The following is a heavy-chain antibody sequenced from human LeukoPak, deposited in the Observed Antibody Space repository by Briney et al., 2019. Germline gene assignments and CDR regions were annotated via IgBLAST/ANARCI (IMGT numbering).Heavy chain of an antibody. Sequence: ASVKVSCKASGYTFTGYYMHWVRQTPGQGVEWMGWINPDRGGTNNAKKFQGGVTMTRDTSISTAYMELSRLRSDDTAVYYCARTFYDTPASDAFDFWGQGTMVIVSS. D-gene: IGHD2/OR15-2a*01. CDR1: GYTFTGYY. CDR2: INPDRGGT. CDR3: ARTFYDTPASDAFDF. J-gene: IGHJ3*01. V-gene: IGHV1-2*02.